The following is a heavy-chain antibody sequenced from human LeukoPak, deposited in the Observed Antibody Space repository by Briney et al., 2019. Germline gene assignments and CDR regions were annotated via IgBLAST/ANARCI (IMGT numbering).Heavy chain of an antibody. Sequence: PGGSLRLFCAASGFTFSNYAMSWVRQAPGKGLEWVSAISGSGGSTYYADSVKGRFTISRDNSKNTLYLQMNSLRAEDTAVYYCAKGLGEGEATGPTNFDYWGQGTLDTVSS. D-gene: IGHD1-26*01. CDR2: ISGSGGST. J-gene: IGHJ4*02. CDR1: GFTFSNYA. CDR3: AKGLGEGEATGPTNFDY. V-gene: IGHV3-23*01.